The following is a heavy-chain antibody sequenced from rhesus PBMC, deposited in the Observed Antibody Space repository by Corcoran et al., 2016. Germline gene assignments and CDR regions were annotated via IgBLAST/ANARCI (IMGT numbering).Heavy chain of an antibody. CDR1: GVSISDDYY. Sequence: QVQLQESGPGLVKPSETLYLTCAVSGVSISDDYYWSWIPQPPGKGLEWIGYIYGSGGGTNYNPSLKNRVTISIDTAKNQFSLKLSSVTAADTAVYYCARGWQLGHFDYWGQGVLVTVSS. CDR3: ARGWQLGHFDY. D-gene: IGHD6-25*01. V-gene: IGHV4-106*01. J-gene: IGHJ4*01. CDR2: IYGSGGGT.